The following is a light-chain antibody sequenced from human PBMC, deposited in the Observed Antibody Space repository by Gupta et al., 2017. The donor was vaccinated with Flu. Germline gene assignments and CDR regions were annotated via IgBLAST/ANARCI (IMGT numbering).Light chain of an antibody. CDR3: QQYDTYWT. J-gene: IGKJ1*01. CDR2: KAS. Sequence: VGDRGTIACRASQCISSRLTWYQQKPGKAPKLLIYKASSLESGVPSSFSGSGSGTEFTLTISSLQPDDFATYYCQQYDTYWTFGQGTKVEIK. V-gene: IGKV1-5*03. CDR1: QCISSR.